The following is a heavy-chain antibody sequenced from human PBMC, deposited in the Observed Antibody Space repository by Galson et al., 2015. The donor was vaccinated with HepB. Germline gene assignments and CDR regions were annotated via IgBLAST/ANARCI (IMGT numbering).Heavy chain of an antibody. V-gene: IGHV5-51*01. CDR3: ARTRSSWYGWRGMDV. D-gene: IGHD6-13*01. CDR2: IYPGDSDT. CDR1: GYSFTSYW. Sequence: QSGAEVKKPGESLKISCKGSGYSFTSYWIGWVRQMPGKGLEWMGIIYPGDSDTRYSPSFQGQVTISADKSISTAYLQWSSLKASDTAMYYCARTRSSWYGWRGMDVWGQGTTVTVSS. J-gene: IGHJ6*02.